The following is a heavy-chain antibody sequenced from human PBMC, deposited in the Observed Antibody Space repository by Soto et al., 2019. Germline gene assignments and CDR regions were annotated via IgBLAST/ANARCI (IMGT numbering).Heavy chain of an antibody. J-gene: IGHJ6*02. CDR2: ISGYNGNT. V-gene: IGHV1-18*01. Sequence: GASVKVSCKASGGTFSSYAISWVRQAPGQGLEWMGWISGYNGNTHYEEKVQDRIKMTTDTSTSTTYMELRSLRSDDTAVYFCARDPGFGFGYSYAFAMDVWGQGTTVTRLL. D-gene: IGHD5-18*01. CDR3: ARDPGFGFGYSYAFAMDV. CDR1: GGTFSSYA.